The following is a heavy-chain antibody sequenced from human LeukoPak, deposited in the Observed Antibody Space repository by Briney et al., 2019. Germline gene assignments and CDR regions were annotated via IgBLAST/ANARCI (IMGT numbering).Heavy chain of an antibody. J-gene: IGHJ4*02. D-gene: IGHD4-17*01. CDR2: IYYSGST. Sequence: SETLSLTCAVYGGSFSGYYWSWIRQPPGKGLEWIGYIYYSGSTYYNPSLKSRVTISVDTSKNQFSLKLSSVIAADTAVYYCARDYGQLDYWGQGTLVTVSS. CDR3: ARDYGQLDY. CDR1: GGSFSGYY. V-gene: IGHV4-34*09.